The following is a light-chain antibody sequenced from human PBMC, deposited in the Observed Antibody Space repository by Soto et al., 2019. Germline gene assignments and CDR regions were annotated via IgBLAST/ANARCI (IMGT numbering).Light chain of an antibody. CDR2: EVS. V-gene: IGLV2-23*02. CDR1: SSDVGSYDL. Sequence: QSVLTQPASVSGSPGQSITISCTGTSSDVGSYDLVSWYQQHPGNAPKLMIYEVSKRPSGVSDRFSGSKSDNTASLTISGLQADDEADYYCCSYATTTLFGGGTKLTVL. CDR3: CSYATTTL. J-gene: IGLJ2*01.